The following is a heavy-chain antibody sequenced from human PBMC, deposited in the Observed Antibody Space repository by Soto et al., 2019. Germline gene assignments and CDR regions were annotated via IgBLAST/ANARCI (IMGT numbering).Heavy chain of an antibody. CDR2: ISAYNGNT. CDR1: GYTFTSYG. J-gene: IGHJ3*02. V-gene: IGHV1-18*04. D-gene: IGHD3-22*01. Sequence: ASVKVSCKASGYTFTSYGISWVRQAPGQGLEWMGWISAYNGNTNYAQKLQGRVTMTTDTSTSTAYMELRSLRSEDTAVYYCARAPYYYDSSGSPYAGAFDIWGQGTMVTVSS. CDR3: ARAPYYYDSSGSPYAGAFDI.